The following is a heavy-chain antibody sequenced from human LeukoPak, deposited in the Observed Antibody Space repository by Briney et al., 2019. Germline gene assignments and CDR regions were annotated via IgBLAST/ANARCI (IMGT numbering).Heavy chain of an antibody. CDR3: AREPMVRGVIGYYYGMDV. J-gene: IGHJ6*02. CDR1: GGSISSYY. Sequence: SETLSLTCTVSGGSISSYYWSWIRQPPGKGLEWIGYIYYSGSTNYNPSLKSRVTISVDTSKNQFSLKPSSVTAADTAVYYCAREPMVRGVIGYYYGMDVWGQGTTVTVSS. CDR2: IYYSGST. V-gene: IGHV4-59*01. D-gene: IGHD3-10*01.